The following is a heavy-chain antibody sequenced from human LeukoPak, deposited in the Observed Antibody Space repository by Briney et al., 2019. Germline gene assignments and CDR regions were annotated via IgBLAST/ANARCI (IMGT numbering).Heavy chain of an antibody. CDR3: ARDLRYDFWSGYPNWFGP. CDR2: ISAYNGNT. J-gene: IGHJ5*02. D-gene: IGHD3-3*01. CDR1: GYTFTGYG. V-gene: IGHV1-18*01. Sequence: ASVKVSCKASGYTFTGYGISWVRQAPGQGLEWMGWISAYNGNTNYAQKLQGRVTMTTDTSTSTAYMELRSLRSDDTAVYYCARDLRYDFWSGYPNWFGPWGQGTLVTVSS.